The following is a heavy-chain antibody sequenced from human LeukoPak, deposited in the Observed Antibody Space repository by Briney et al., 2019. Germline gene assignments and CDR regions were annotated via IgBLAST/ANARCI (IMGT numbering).Heavy chain of an antibody. CDR2: IYYSGST. V-gene: IGHV4-59*01. D-gene: IGHD6-6*01. CDR3: ARDQGYGSSSV. Sequence: SETLSLTCTVSGGFTSSYWSWIRQPPGQGLEWIGYIYYSGSTSYNPSLKSRVTISLDMSKNPFSLKLTSVTAADTAVYYCARDQGYGSSSVWGQGKMVTVSS. J-gene: IGHJ3*01. CDR1: GGFTSSY.